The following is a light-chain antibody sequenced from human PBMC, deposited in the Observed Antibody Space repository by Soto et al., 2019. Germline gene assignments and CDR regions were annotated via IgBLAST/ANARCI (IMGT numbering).Light chain of an antibody. J-gene: IGKJ1*01. Sequence: EIVLTQSPATLSLSPGERATLSCRASQSVSSYLAWYQQKPGQAPRLLIYDASNRATGIPARFSGSGSGTDFTLTISSLEPEDCAVYYCQQRSNWPWTFGQGTKV. V-gene: IGKV3-11*01. CDR1: QSVSSY. CDR2: DAS. CDR3: QQRSNWPWT.